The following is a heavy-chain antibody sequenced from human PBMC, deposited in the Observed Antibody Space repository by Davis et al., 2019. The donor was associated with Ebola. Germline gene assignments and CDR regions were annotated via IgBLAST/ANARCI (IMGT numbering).Heavy chain of an antibody. V-gene: IGHV4-30-4*01. CDR1: GGSFSGYY. CDR2: IYYSGST. Sequence: SETLSLTCAVYGGSFSGYYWSWIRQPPGKGLEWIGYIYYSGSTYYNPSLKSRVTISVDTSKNQFSLKLSSVTAADTAVYYCARDVRTYYYDSSGYSASDAFDIWGQGTMVTVSS. J-gene: IGHJ3*02. D-gene: IGHD3-22*01. CDR3: ARDVRTYYYDSSGYSASDAFDI.